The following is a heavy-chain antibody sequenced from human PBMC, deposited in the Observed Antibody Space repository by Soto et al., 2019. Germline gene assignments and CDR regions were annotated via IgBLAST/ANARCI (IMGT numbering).Heavy chain of an antibody. D-gene: IGHD6-13*01. J-gene: IGHJ4*02. V-gene: IGHV4-59*01. CDR1: GGSISSYY. Sequence: ASETLSLTCTVSGGSISSYYWSWIRQPPGKGLEWIGYIYYSGSTNYNPSLKSRVTISVDTSKNQFSLKLSSVTAADTAVYYCARADIAAAGFDYWGQGTLVTVSS. CDR3: ARADIAAAGFDY. CDR2: IYYSGST.